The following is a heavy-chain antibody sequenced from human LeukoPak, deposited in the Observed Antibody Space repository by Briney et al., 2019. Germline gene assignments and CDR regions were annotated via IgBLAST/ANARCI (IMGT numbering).Heavy chain of an antibody. CDR1: GYTFINYA. Sequence: ASVKVSCKASGYTFINYAMNWVRQAPGQGLEWMGWINPNTGNPTYAQGFTGRFVFSLDTSVTTTYLQISGLKAEDTAVYYCARAYQRLGGLSFPDSWGQGTLVTVSS. J-gene: IGHJ5*01. CDR3: ARAYQRLGGLSFPDS. D-gene: IGHD3-16*02. V-gene: IGHV7-4-1*02. CDR2: INPNTGNP.